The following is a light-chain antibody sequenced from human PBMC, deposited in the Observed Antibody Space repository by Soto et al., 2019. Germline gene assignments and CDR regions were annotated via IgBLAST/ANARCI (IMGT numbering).Light chain of an antibody. V-gene: IGLV2-14*01. CDR1: SSDVGGYNY. Sequence: QSVLTRPVSVSGSPGQSITISCTGTSSDVGGYNYVSWYQQHPGKAPKLMIYDVSNRPSGVSNRFSGSKSGNTASLTISGLQAEDEADYYCSSYTSSGFGTGTKVTVL. CDR3: SSYTSSG. J-gene: IGLJ1*01. CDR2: DVS.